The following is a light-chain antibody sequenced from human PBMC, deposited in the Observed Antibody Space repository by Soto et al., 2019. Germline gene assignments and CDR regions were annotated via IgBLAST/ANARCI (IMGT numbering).Light chain of an antibody. V-gene: IGKV3-11*01. Sequence: EIVLTQSPATLSLSPGERATLSCRATQSVRSYLAWYQQKPGQAPRLLIYDASNRATGVPARFSGSGSGTDFTPTISSLEPEDFAVYYCQHRSNWPPVTFGPGTRLEI. J-gene: IGKJ5*01. CDR2: DAS. CDR1: QSVRSY. CDR3: QHRSNWPPVT.